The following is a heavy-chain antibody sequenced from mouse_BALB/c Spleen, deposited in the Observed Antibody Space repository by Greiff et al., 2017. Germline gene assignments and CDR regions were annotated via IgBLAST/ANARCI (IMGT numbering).Heavy chain of an antibody. J-gene: IGHJ1*01. V-gene: IGHV5-6*01. D-gene: IGHD2-10*02. CDR3: ARPQYGYYGWYFDV. CDR1: GFTFSSYG. Sequence: EVQLVESGGDLVKPGGSLKLSCAASGFTFSSYGMSWVRQTPDKRLEWVATISSGGSYTYYPDSVKGRFTISTDNAKNTLYLQMSSLKSEDTAMYYCARPQYGYYGWYFDVWGAGTTVTVSS. CDR2: ISSGGSYT.